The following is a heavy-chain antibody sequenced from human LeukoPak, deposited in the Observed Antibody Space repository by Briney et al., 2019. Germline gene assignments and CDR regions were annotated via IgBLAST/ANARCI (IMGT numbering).Heavy chain of an antibody. CDR2: ISSSSSYI. Sequence: GGSLRLSCAASGFTFSSYSMNWVRQAPGKGLEWVSSISSSSSYIYYADSVKGRFTISRDNAKNSLYLQMNSLRAEDTAVYYCARDPAVVGAPARFNRFDPWGQGTLVTVSS. CDR1: GFTFSSYS. V-gene: IGHV3-21*01. J-gene: IGHJ5*02. D-gene: IGHD1-26*01. CDR3: ARDPAVVGAPARFNRFDP.